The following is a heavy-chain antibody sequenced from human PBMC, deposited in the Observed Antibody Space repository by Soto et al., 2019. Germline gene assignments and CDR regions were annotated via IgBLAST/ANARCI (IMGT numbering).Heavy chain of an antibody. CDR1: GFTFGSYE. V-gene: IGHV3-48*03. J-gene: IGHJ6*02. D-gene: IGHD3-10*01. CDR2: SSGSTI. Sequence: EVQLVESGGGLVQPGGSLRLSCAASGFTFGSYEMNWVRQAPGKGLEWVSYSSGSTIYYADSVKGRFTISRDNAKNSLYLQMDSLRAEDTAVYYCARTGGSGVSYYYFAMDVWGQGTTVTVSS. CDR3: ARTGGSGVSYYYFAMDV.